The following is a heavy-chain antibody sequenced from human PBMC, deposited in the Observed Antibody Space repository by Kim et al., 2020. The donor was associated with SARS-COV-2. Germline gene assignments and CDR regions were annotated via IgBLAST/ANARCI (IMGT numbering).Heavy chain of an antibody. CDR3: ARHAPASDGITGSTGPSRGMDV. D-gene: IGHD1-20*01. J-gene: IGHJ6*02. CDR2: IDPSDSYT. Sequence: GESLKISCKGSGYSFTSYWISWVRQMPGKGLEWMGRIDPSDSYTNYSPSFQGHVTISADKSISTAYLQWSSLKASDTAMYYCARHAPASDGITGSTGPSRGMDVWGQGTTVTVSS. V-gene: IGHV5-10-1*01. CDR1: GYSFTSYW.